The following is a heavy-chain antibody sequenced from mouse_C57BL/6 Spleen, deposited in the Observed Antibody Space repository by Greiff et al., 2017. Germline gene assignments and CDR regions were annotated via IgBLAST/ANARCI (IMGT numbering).Heavy chain of an antibody. CDR1: GYTFTSYW. J-gene: IGHJ1*03. D-gene: IGHD1-1*01. CDR2: IDPSDSET. Sequence: QVQLQQPGAELVRPGSSVKLSCKASGYTFTSYWMHWVKQRPIQGLEWIGNIDPSDSETHYNQKFKDKATLTVDKSSSTAYMQLSSLTSEDSAVYYCARVGTVVATYWYFDVWGTGTTVTVSS. CDR3: ARVGTVVATYWYFDV. V-gene: IGHV1-52*01.